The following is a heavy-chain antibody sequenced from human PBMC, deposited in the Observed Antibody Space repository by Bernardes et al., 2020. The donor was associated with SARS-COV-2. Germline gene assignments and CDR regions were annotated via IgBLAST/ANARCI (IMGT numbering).Heavy chain of an antibody. CDR3: ARERPDITGTPRD. J-gene: IGHJ4*02. Sequence: ASVKVSCKASGYTFTGFQMHWVRQAPGQGLEWMGRMNPSTGYTRYAQKFQGRVTMTRDTSISTVYMELSRLRSDDTAVYYGARERPDITGTPRDWGQGTLVTVSS. V-gene: IGHV1-2*06. D-gene: IGHD1-7*01. CDR2: MNPSTGYT. CDR1: GYTFTGFQ.